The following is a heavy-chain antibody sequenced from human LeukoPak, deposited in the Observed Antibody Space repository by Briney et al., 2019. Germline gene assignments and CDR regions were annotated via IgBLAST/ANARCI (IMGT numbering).Heavy chain of an antibody. Sequence: PSETLSLTCAVYGAPLSGYYWSWVRQPPGKGLEWIGETKHIGSTNYNPSLKSRVTISADTSKYQFSLKLSSVTAADTAVYYCARDLENSVVVTAIGYWGQGTLVTVSS. D-gene: IGHD2-21*02. CDR2: TKHIGST. J-gene: IGHJ4*02. CDR1: GAPLSGYY. V-gene: IGHV4-34*01. CDR3: ARDLENSVVVTAIGY.